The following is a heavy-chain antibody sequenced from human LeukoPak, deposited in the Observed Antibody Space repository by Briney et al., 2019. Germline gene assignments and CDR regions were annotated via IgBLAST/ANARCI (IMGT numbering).Heavy chain of an antibody. D-gene: IGHD5-24*01. CDR1: GGSISRYY. Sequence: PSETLSLTCTVSGGSISRYYWNRIRQPPGKGLEWIGYIFYSGGTNYNPSLKSRVTMSVDTSKNQFSLKLSSVTAADTAVYYCASYDGYNSYYFDYWGQGTLVTVSS. CDR3: ASYDGYNSYYFDY. CDR2: IFYSGGT. V-gene: IGHV4-59*01. J-gene: IGHJ4*02.